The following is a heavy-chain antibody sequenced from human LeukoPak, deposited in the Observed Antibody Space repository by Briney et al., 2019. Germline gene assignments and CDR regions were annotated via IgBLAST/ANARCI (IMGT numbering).Heavy chain of an antibody. D-gene: IGHD4-11*01. V-gene: IGHV1-18*01. CDR2: ISDYNGNT. Sequence: ASVKVSCKASGYTFTSYGISWVRQAPGQGLGWMGWISDYNGNTNYAQKLQGRVTMTTDTSTSTAYMELRSLRSDDTAVYYCARDLYRDSLPVSWFDPWGQGTLVTVSS. CDR3: ARDLYRDSLPVSWFDP. CDR1: GYTFTSYG. J-gene: IGHJ5*02.